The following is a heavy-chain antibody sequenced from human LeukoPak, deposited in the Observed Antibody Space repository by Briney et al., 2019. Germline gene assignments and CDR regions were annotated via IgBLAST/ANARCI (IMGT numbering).Heavy chain of an antibody. CDR2: INPSGGST. Sequence: GASVKVSCKASGYTFTSYYMHWVRQAPGQGLEWMGIINPSGGSTSYAQKFQRRVTMTRDTSTSTVYMELSSLRSEDTAVYYCARDYYDSSGYYSFDYWGQGTLVTVSS. V-gene: IGHV1-46*01. D-gene: IGHD3-22*01. CDR3: ARDYYDSSGYYSFDY. J-gene: IGHJ4*02. CDR1: GYTFTSYY.